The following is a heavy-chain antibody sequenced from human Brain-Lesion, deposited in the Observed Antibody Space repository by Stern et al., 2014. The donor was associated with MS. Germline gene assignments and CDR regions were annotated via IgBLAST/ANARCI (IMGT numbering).Heavy chain of an antibody. Sequence: EVQLVESGGGLVQPGGSLTISCTAAGFTFGNYWMTWVRQAPGTGLEWVANIKEDGTEKNYVDSVKGRFTISRDNARNSLYLQMNSLRVEDTALYYWARVYNTIYGIVTQRGSGMDVWGQGTTVIVSS. J-gene: IGHJ6*02. CDR3: ARVYNTIYGIVTQRGSGMDV. D-gene: IGHD3-3*01. CDR2: IKEDGTEK. V-gene: IGHV3-7*01. CDR1: GFTFGNYW.